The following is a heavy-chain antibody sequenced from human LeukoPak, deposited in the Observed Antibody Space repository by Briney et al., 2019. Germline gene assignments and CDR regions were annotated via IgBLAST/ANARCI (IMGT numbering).Heavy chain of an antibody. V-gene: IGHV1-2*02. Sequence: ASVKVSCKASGYTFTGYYIHWVRQAPGQGLEWMGRINPNNGDTAYAQKFQGRVTMTRDTSISTGYMELSRLRSDDTAVYSCARDLGLFCVYYWGQGTLVTVSS. CDR2: INPNNGDT. D-gene: IGHD3-22*01. CDR3: ARDLGLFCVYY. CDR1: GYTFTGYY. J-gene: IGHJ4*02.